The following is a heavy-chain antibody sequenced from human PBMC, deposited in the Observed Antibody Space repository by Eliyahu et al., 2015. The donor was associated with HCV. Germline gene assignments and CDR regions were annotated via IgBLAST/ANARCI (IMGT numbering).Heavy chain of an antibody. D-gene: IGHD6-19*01. CDR3: AKDQSSGWFAWYGMDV. J-gene: IGHJ6*02. CDR1: GFXFSSXX. CDR2: ISGSGGST. Sequence: EVQLLESGGGLVQPGGSLRLSCAXSGFXFSSXXMSWVRQAPGKGLEWVSAISGSGGSTYYADSVKGRFTISRDNSKNTLYLQMNSLRAEDTAVYYCAKDQSSGWFAWYGMDVWGQGTTVTVSS. V-gene: IGHV3-23*01.